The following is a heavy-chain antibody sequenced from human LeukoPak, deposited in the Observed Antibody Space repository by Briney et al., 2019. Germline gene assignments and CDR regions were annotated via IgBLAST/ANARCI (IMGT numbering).Heavy chain of an antibody. CDR2: ISSSSSHI. V-gene: IGHV3-21*01. CDR1: GFTFSSYS. Sequence: GGSLRLPCAASGFTFSSYSMNWVRQAPGKGLEWVSSISSSSSHIYYADSVKGRFTISRDNAKKSLYLQMNSLRVEDTAVYYCARDRGWGKGDSEWELPNHFDYWGQGTLVTVSS. CDR3: ARDRGWGKGDSEWELPNHFDY. D-gene: IGHD1-26*01. J-gene: IGHJ4*02.